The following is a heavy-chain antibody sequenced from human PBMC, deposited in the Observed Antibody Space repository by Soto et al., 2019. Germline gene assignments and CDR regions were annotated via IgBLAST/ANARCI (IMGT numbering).Heavy chain of an antibody. CDR1: GYTFTGYY. D-gene: IGHD3-10*01. V-gene: IGHV1-2*02. J-gene: IGHJ6*02. Sequence: ASVKVSCKASGYTFTGYYMHWVRRAPGQGLEWMGWINPNSGGTNYAQKFQRRVTITRDTSASTAYMELSSLRSEDTAVYYCARDKNGSGFNGMDVWGQGTTVTVSS. CDR2: INPNSGGT. CDR3: ARDKNGSGFNGMDV.